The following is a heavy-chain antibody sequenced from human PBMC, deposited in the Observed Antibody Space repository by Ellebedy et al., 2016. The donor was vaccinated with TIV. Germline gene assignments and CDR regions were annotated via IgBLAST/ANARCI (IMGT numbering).Heavy chain of an antibody. V-gene: IGHV1-18*01. CDR1: GYTFTSYG. Sequence: AASVKVSCKTSGYTFTSYGVSWVRQDPGQGLEWMGWISGLNGKTKYARTVQGRVTLTTDTAARTVYMELTSLRSDDTAVYHCARDNTVGGTTWFDPWGQGTLVIVSS. J-gene: IGHJ5*02. CDR3: ARDNTVGGTTWFDP. CDR2: ISGLNGKT. D-gene: IGHD6-19*01.